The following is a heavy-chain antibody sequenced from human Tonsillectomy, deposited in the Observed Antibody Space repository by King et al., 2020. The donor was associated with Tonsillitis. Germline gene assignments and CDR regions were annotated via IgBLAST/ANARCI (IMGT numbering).Heavy chain of an antibody. Sequence: QLQESGSGLVKPSQTLSLTCAVSGGSISSGGSSWSWIRQPPGKGLEWIGYIYHGGSTYYNPSLKSRLTISVDRSKNLFSLKLSSVTAADTAVYYCAREKNSGYYPRYYIDYWGQGTLVTVSS. J-gene: IGHJ4*02. D-gene: IGHD3-22*01. CDR3: AREKNSGYYPRYYIDY. V-gene: IGHV4-30-2*01. CDR2: IYHGGST. CDR1: GGSISSGGSS.